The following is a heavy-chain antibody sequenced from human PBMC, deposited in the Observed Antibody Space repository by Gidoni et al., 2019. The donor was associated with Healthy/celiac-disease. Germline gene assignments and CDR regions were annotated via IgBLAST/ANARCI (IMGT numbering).Heavy chain of an antibody. CDR2: IIPIFGTA. D-gene: IGHD3-10*01. J-gene: IGHJ3*02. CDR3: ATAYYYGSGSYLAFDI. V-gene: IGHV1-69*01. CDR1: GGTFSSYA. Sequence: QVQLVQSGAEVKKPGSSVKVPCKASGGTFSSYAISWVRQAPGQGLEWMGGIIPIFGTANYAQKFQGRVTITADESTSTAYMELSSLRSEDTAVYYCATAYYYGSGSYLAFDIWGQGTMVTVSS.